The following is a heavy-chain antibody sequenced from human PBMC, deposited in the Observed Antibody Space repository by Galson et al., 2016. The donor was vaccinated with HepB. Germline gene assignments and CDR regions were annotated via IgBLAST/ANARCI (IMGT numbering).Heavy chain of an antibody. CDR3: ARVTIFGVVRFNP. CDR1: GGSISSSDYY. V-gene: IGHV4-39*01. CDR2: IYYSGGT. D-gene: IGHD3-3*01. Sequence: SETLSLTCTVSGGSISSSDYYWAWIRQPPGKGLQWIGSIYYSGGTYYNPSLKSRLTMPVDTSKNQFSLKLSSVTASDTAVYYCARVTIFGVVRFNPWGQGTLVIVSS. J-gene: IGHJ5*02.